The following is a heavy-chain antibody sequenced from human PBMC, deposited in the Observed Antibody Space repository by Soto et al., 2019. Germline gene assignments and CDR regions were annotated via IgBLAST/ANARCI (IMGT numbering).Heavy chain of an antibody. J-gene: IGHJ3*01. CDR3: ARDRKWPIRIGVAAFIL. V-gene: IGHV1-18*01. CDR2: ISAYNGNT. CDR1: GYTFTSYG. Sequence: GASVKVSCKASGYTFTSYGISWVRQAPGQGLEWMGWISAYNGNTNYAQKLQGRVTMTTDTSTSTAYMELRSLRSDDTAVYYWARDRKWPIRIGVAAFILGGKGTRVT. D-gene: IGHD3-9*01.